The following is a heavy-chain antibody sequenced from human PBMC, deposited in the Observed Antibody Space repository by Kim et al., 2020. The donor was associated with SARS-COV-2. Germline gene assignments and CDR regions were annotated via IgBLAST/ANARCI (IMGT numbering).Heavy chain of an antibody. J-gene: IGHJ4*02. D-gene: IGHD3-10*01. Sequence: SETLSLTCTVSGGSISSSSYYWGWIRQPPGKGLEWIGSIYYSGSTYYNPSLKSRVTISVDTSKNQFALKLSSVTAADTAVYYCARDVAYYYGSGIDYGGPGTLVSVSS. CDR3: ARDVAYYYGSGIDY. CDR1: GGSISSSSYY. CDR2: IYYSGST. V-gene: IGHV4-39*06.